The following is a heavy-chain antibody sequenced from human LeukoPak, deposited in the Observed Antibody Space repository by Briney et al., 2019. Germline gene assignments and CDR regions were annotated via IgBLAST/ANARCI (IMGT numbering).Heavy chain of an antibody. J-gene: IGHJ4*02. CDR1: GFTFSNYA. Sequence: GGSLRLSCAASGFTFSNYAMNWVRQAPGKGLEWVSSTSGSGGNTYYADSVKGRFTISRDNSKNTLYLQMNSLRAEDTAVYYCARSRPGYYDSSGYYYPRPFDYWGQGTLVTVSS. V-gene: IGHV3-23*01. CDR2: TSGSGGNT. D-gene: IGHD3-22*01. CDR3: ARSRPGYYDSSGYYYPRPFDY.